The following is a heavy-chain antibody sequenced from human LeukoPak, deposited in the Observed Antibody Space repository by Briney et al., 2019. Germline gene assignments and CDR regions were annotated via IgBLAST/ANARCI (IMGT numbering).Heavy chain of an antibody. CDR3: AKESTYYDFWSGPSDFDY. Sequence: GGSLRLSCAASGFTVSSNYMSWVRQAPGKGLEWVSVIYSGGSTYYADSVKGRFTISRDNSKNTLYLQMNSLRAEDTAVYYCAKESTYYDFWSGPSDFDYWGQGTLVTVSS. D-gene: IGHD3-3*01. CDR2: IYSGGST. J-gene: IGHJ4*02. CDR1: GFTVSSNY. V-gene: IGHV3-53*01.